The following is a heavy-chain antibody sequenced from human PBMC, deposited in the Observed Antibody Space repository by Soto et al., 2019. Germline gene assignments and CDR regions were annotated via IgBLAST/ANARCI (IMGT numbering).Heavy chain of an antibody. Sequence: ASVKVSCKASGYTFTSYGISWVRQAPGQGLEWMGWISAYNGNTKYAQKLKGRVTMTTGTSTSKAYMELRSLRSDDTAVYYCARDVTIVVVITTPYFDYWGQGTLVTVSS. J-gene: IGHJ4*02. D-gene: IGHD3-22*01. V-gene: IGHV1-18*01. CDR2: ISAYNGNT. CDR3: ARDVTIVVVITTPYFDY. CDR1: GYTFTSYG.